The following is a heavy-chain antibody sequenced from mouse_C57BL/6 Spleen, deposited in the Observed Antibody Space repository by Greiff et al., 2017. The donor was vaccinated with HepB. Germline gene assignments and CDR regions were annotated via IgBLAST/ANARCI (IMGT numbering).Heavy chain of an antibody. CDR1: GYTFTSYW. D-gene: IGHD1-1*01. V-gene: IGHV1-52*01. J-gene: IGHJ1*03. CDR3: ARQYYGSSPHWWFDV. CDR2: IDPSDSET. Sequence: VQLQQPGAELVRPGSSVKLSCKASGYTFTSYWMHWVKQRPIQGLEWIGNIDPSDSETHYNQKFKDKATLTVDKSSSTAYMQLSSLTSEDSAVYYCARQYYGSSPHWWFDVWGTGTTVTVSS.